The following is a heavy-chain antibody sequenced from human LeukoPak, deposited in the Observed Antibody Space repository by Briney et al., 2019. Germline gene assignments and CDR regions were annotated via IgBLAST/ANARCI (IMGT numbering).Heavy chain of an antibody. J-gene: IGHJ4*02. V-gene: IGHV3-7*01. D-gene: IGHD3-10*01. CDR3: ARDQVIMTY. Sequence: GGSLRLSCAASRFAFSGFWMTWVRQAPGRGLEGVANIKEDGSQKNYVDSVKGRVTISRDNAKNSLYLQMNSLRAEDTAVYYCARDQVIMTYWGQGTLVTVSS. CDR1: RFAFSGFW. CDR2: IKEDGSQK.